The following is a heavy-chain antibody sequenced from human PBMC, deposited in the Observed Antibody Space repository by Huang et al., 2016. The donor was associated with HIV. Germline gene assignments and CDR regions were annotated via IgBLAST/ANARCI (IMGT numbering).Heavy chain of an antibody. CDR2: ISYDGSSG. V-gene: IGHV3-30*18. J-gene: IGHJ4*02. CDR3: AKESRWYSDLDN. Sequence: QVQLVESGGGVVQPGRSRRLSCVASGFTFNNFGMHWVRQAPGRGLVWVSVISYDGSSGRYSESVKGRFTISRDNPMDTLYLQMNSLRPDDTAVYYCAKESRWYSDLDNWGQGTLVTVSS. D-gene: IGHD2-15*01. CDR1: GFTFNNFG.